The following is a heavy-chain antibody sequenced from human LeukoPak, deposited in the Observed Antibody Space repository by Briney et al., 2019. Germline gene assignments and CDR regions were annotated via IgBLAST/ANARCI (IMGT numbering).Heavy chain of an antibody. D-gene: IGHD3-22*01. Sequence: GGSLRLSCVASGFTVSSNYMSWVRQAPGKGLEWVSVIYTAGSSYYADSVKGRFTLSRDNSKNTLYLQMNSLRAEDTAVYYCARPNYYDSSGLDYWGQGTLVTVSS. CDR3: ARPNYYDSSGLDY. V-gene: IGHV3-53*01. CDR1: GFTVSSNY. CDR2: IYTAGSS. J-gene: IGHJ4*02.